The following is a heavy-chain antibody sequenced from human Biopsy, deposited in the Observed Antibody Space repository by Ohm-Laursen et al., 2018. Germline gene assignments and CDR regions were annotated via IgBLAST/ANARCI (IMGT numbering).Heavy chain of an antibody. CDR1: GGSISSYY. CDR3: AKHGSGWTGDDAFHI. J-gene: IGHJ3*02. V-gene: IGHV4-59*08. D-gene: IGHD6-19*01. Sequence: SDTLSLTCTVSGGSISSYYWSWIRQPPGKGLEWIGYIYYTGSTNYNPSLKSRVTISVDTSMNHLSLKLTPVTAADTAVYYCAKHGSGWTGDDAFHIWGQGTMVTVSS. CDR2: IYYTGST.